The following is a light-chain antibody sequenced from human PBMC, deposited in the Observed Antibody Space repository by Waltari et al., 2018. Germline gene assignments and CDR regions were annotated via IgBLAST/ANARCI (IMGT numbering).Light chain of an antibody. V-gene: IGLV2-23*02. CDR2: EVT. CDR1: SRNVGNYNI. CDR3: CSYAGSRIVV. J-gene: IGLJ2*01. Sequence: QSALTRPASVSGSPGKSHTTSCTGTSRNVGNYNIASWYQHHPGKVPKLMIYEVTKRPSGISNRFSGSKSGNTASLTISGLQAEDEGDYYCCSYAGSRIVVFGGGTKMTVL.